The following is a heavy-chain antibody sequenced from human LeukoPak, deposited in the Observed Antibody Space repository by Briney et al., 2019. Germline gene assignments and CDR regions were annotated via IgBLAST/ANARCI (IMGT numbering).Heavy chain of an antibody. D-gene: IGHD3-22*01. Sequence: QPGGSLRLSCAASGFTFSDHYMDWVRQAPGKGLELVGRTRNKGNSYTTEYAASVKGRFTISRDDSKNLLYLQMNSLKTEDTAVYYCAGGYYWGCNDYWGQGTLVTVSS. CDR1: GFTFSDHY. J-gene: IGHJ4*02. V-gene: IGHV3-72*01. CDR2: TRNKGNSYTT. CDR3: AGGYYWGCNDY.